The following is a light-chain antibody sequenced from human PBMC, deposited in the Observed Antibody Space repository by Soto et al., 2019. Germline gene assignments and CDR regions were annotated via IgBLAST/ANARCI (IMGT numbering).Light chain of an antibody. Sequence: EVVMTQSPATLSVSPGEGATLSCRASQSVRSNLVWYQQKPGQAPRLLIYDPSTRATGIPARFSGSGSGTEFTLTISSLQSEDLALYFCQQCNNWPYTFGRGTKLEIK. CDR2: DPS. V-gene: IGKV3-15*01. J-gene: IGKJ2*01. CDR1: QSVRSN. CDR3: QQCNNWPYT.